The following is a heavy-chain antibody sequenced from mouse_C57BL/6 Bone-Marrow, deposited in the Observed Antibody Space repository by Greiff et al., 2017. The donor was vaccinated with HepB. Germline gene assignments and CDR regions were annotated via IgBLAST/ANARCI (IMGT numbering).Heavy chain of an antibody. CDR3: AREDYYGSSAWFAY. CDR2: ISYSGST. J-gene: IGHJ3*01. D-gene: IGHD1-1*01. CDR1: GYSITSGYD. V-gene: IGHV3-1*01. Sequence: EVKLMESGPGMVKPSQSLSLTCTVTGYSITSGYDWHWIRHFPGNKLEWMGYISYSGSTNYNPSLKSRISITHDTSKNHFFLTLNSVTTEDTATYYCAREDYYGSSAWFAYWGQGTLVTVSA.